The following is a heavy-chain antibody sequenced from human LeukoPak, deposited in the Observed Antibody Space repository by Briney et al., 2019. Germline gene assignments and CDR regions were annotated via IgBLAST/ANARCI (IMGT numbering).Heavy chain of an antibody. CDR3: AKDSDIAVAGSDDALDV. V-gene: IGHV3-30*18. D-gene: IGHD6-19*01. CDR2: ISFDGSIE. CDR1: GFTFSSYC. J-gene: IGHJ3*01. Sequence: GGSLRLSCAASGFTFSSYCMHWVRQTPGKGLEWVALISFDGSIEYYVDSVKGRFIISRDNSKNTIFLHMNSLRPEDTAVYYCAKDSDIAVAGSDDALDVWGQGTMVTVSS.